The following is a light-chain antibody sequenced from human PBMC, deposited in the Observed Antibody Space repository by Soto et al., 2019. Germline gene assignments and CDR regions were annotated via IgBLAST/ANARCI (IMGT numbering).Light chain of an antibody. CDR3: AAWDDSLSGVV. CDR1: SSNIGSYY. J-gene: IGLJ3*02. V-gene: IGLV1-47*01. CDR2: KNN. Sequence: QAVVTQPPSASATPGQRVTISCSGSSSNIGSYYVYWYQQLPGTAPKLLIYKNNQRPSGVPDRFSGSKSGTSASLAISGLRSEDEADYYCAAWDDSLSGVVFGGGTQLTVL.